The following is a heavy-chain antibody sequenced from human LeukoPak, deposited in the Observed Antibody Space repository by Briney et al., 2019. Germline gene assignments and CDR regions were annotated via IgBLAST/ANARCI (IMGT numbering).Heavy chain of an antibody. J-gene: IGHJ6*03. CDR3: ASNPSSSSWYYYYYYMDV. V-gene: IGHV3-66*01. CDR1: GFTVSSNY. D-gene: IGHD6-13*01. Sequence: GGSLRLSCAASGFTVSSNYMSWVRQAPGKGLEWVSVIYSGGSTYYADSVKGRFTISRDNSKNTLYLQMNSLRAEDTAVYYCASNPSSSSWYYYYYYMDVWGKGTTVTISS. CDR2: IYSGGST.